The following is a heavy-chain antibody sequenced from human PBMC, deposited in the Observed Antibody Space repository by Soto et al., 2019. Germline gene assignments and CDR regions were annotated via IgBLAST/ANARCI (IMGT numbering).Heavy chain of an antibody. V-gene: IGHV4-4*02. Sequence: SETLSLTCAVSSGSISSSNWWSWVRQPPGKGLEWIGEIYHSGSTNYNPSLKSRVTISVDKSKNQFSLKLSSVTAADTAVYYCASRAGYCTNGVCYITPFDPWGQGTLVTVSS. CDR3: ASRAGYCTNGVCYITPFDP. CDR2: IYHSGST. D-gene: IGHD2-8*01. J-gene: IGHJ5*02. CDR1: SGSISSSNW.